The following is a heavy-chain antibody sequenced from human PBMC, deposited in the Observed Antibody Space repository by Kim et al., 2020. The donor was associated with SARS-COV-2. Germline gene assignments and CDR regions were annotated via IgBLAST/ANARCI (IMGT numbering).Heavy chain of an antibody. Sequence: GGSLRLSCAASGLTVSSNHMTWIRQAPGKGLEWVSVIFRGGSTYYAASVQGRFTISRDYSKNTLSLQMNSLRAEDPAIYYLARDPVGDGYSVFDYWGQGT. J-gene: IGHJ4*02. CDR3: ARDPVGDGYSVFDY. D-gene: IGHD4-4*01. V-gene: IGHV3-53*01. CDR2: IFRGGST. CDR1: GLTVSSNH.